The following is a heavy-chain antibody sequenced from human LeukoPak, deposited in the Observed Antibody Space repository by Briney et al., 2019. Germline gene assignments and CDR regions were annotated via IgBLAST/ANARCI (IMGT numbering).Heavy chain of an antibody. J-gene: IGHJ3*02. V-gene: IGHV3-23*01. CDR1: GFTFSTYA. CDR3: ARGRRPDAFDS. Sequence: QTGGSLRLSCAASGFTFSTYAMNWVRQAPGKGLEWVSGISGSGGTTYYADSVKGRFTISRDNAKNSLYLQMNSLRAEDTAVYYCARGRRPDAFDSWGQGTRVTVSS. CDR2: ISGSGGTT.